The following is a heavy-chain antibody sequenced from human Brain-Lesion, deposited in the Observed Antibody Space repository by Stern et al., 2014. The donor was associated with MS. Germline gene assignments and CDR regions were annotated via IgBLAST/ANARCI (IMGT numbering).Heavy chain of an antibody. Sequence: QVQLQESGTGLVKPSQTLSLSCTVSGGSISSGGYYWSWIRQPAGKGLEWIGRIFNSGSTSYNPSLKSRVTISIATSKTQFPLRLNSMTAADTAVYYCARGRVVPGFQYYATDVWGQGTTVIVSS. CDR3: ARGRVVPGFQYYATDV. J-gene: IGHJ6*02. D-gene: IGHD2-2*01. V-gene: IGHV4-61*02. CDR2: IFNSGST. CDR1: GGSISSGGYY.